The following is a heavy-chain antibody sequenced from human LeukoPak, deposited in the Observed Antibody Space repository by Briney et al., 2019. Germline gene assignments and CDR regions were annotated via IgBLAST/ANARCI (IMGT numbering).Heavy chain of an antibody. CDR3: ARGLDTAMDFDY. CDR1: GGSISSYY. D-gene: IGHD5-18*01. J-gene: IGHJ4*02. Sequence: PSETLSLTCTVSGGSISSYYWSWVRQPPGKGLEWIGYIYTSGSTNYNPSLKSRVTISVDTSKNQFSLKLSSVTAADTAVYYCARGLDTAMDFDYWGQGTLVTVSS. CDR2: IYTSGST. V-gene: IGHV4-4*09.